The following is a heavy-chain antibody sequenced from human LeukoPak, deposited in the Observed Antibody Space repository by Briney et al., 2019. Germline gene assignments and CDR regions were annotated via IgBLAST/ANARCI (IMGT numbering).Heavy chain of an antibody. V-gene: IGHV3-33*08. CDR2: IWYDGSNK. CDR1: GFTFSSYA. Sequence: PGRSLRLSCAASGFTFSSYAMYWVRQAPGTGLEWVAVIWYDGSNKYYADSVKGRFTISRDNSKNTLYLQMNSLRAEDTAVYYCARGACCSGSRCPGAFDIWGQGTMVTVSS. CDR3: ARGACCSGSRCPGAFDI. D-gene: IGHD2-15*01. J-gene: IGHJ3*02.